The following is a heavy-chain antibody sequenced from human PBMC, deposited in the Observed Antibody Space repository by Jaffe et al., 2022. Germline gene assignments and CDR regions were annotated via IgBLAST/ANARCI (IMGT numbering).Heavy chain of an antibody. D-gene: IGHD2-2*01. Sequence: QVQLQESGPGLVKPSETLSLTCAVSGYSISSGYYWGWIRQPPGKGLEWIGSIYHSGSTYYNPSLKSRVTISVDTSKNQFSLKLSSVTAADTAVYYCASRLLGYCSSTSCFDPSLYFDYWGQGTLVTVSS. CDR3: ASRLLGYCSSTSCFDPSLYFDY. J-gene: IGHJ4*02. CDR2: IYHSGST. V-gene: IGHV4-38-2*01. CDR1: GYSISSGYY.